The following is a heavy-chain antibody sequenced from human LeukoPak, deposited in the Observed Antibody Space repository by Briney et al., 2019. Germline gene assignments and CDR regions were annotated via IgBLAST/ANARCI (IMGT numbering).Heavy chain of an antibody. V-gene: IGHV4-39*01. D-gene: IGHD5-18*01. J-gene: IGHJ6*03. CDR1: GGSISSSSYY. CDR2: IYYSGST. CDR3: ARHRGYSYGFYYYMDV. Sequence: PSETLSLTCTVSGGSISSSSYYWGWIRQPPGKGLEWIGSIYYSGSTYYNPSLKSRVTISVDTSKNRFSLKLSSVTAADTAVYYCARHRGYSYGFYYYMDVWGKGTTVTVSS.